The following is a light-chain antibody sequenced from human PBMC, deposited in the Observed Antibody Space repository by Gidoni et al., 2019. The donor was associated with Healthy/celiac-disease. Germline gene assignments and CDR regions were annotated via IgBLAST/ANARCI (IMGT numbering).Light chain of an antibody. V-gene: IGLV10-54*01. CDR2: RNN. CDR3: SAWDRSLSAWV. Sequence: QAGLPPPPSVSKDLRQTATPTCSGNSNNVGNQGAAWLQPHQGHPPKLLSYRNNNRPSGISERFSASRSGNTASLTITGLQPDDEADYYCSAWDRSLSAWVFGGGTKLTVL. J-gene: IGLJ3*02. CDR1: SNNVGNQG.